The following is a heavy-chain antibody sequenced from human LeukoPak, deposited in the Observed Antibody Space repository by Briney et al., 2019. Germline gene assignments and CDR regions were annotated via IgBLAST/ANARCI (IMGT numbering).Heavy chain of an antibody. CDR3: ASPRFIAARLGYAFDI. Sequence: GASVKVSCKASGYTFTSYGISWVRQAPGQGLEWMGWISAYNGNTNYAQKFQGRVTITTDESTSTAYMELSSLRSEDTAVYYCASPRFIAARLGYAFDIWGQGTMVTVSS. D-gene: IGHD6-6*01. V-gene: IGHV1-18*01. CDR2: ISAYNGNT. CDR1: GYTFTSYG. J-gene: IGHJ3*02.